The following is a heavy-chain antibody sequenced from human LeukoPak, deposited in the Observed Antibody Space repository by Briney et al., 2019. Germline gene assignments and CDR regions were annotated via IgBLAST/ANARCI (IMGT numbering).Heavy chain of an antibody. D-gene: IGHD2-15*01. CDR2: ISGSGGTI. V-gene: IGHV3-23*01. CDR3: AKNVNRDCSGGRCLGAFDI. Sequence: GGSLRLSCVASDFTFSRYAMTWVRQAPGKGLEWVSDISGSGGTIYYGDSVKGRFTISRDNSRNTMSLQMNSLRVEDTAVYYCAKNVNRDCSGGRCLGAFDIWGQGTMVTVSS. J-gene: IGHJ3*02. CDR1: DFTFSRYA.